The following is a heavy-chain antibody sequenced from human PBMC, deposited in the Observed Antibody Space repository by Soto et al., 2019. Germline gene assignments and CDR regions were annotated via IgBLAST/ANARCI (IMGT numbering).Heavy chain of an antibody. CDR3: AREVGAPSGWLDP. J-gene: IGHJ5*02. V-gene: IGHV3-23*01. CDR1: GFTFTNYA. CDR2: ISASGGLK. D-gene: IGHD1-26*01. Sequence: EVQLSESGGDLRQPGGSLRPSCAAPGFTFTNYAMTWVRQTPGKGLEWVSGISASGGLKYYADSVQGQFTVSRDNSKNILYLQMDNLRDEDTALYYCAREVGAPSGWLDPWGQGTQVTVSS.